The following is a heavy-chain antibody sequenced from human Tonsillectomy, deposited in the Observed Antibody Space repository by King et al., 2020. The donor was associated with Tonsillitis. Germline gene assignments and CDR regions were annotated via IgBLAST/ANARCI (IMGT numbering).Heavy chain of an antibody. V-gene: IGHV3-30-3*01. CDR2: ISYDGSNK. D-gene: IGHD3-22*01. Sequence: VQLVESGGGVVQPGRSLRLSCAASGFTFSSYAMHWVRQAPGKGLEWVAVISYDGSNKYYADSVKGRFTISRDSTKNTLYLQMNSLRAEDAAVYYCARDSFVVYEDSRGSPTPDYYYYGMDVWGQGTTVTVSS. J-gene: IGHJ6*02. CDR1: GFTFSSYA. CDR3: ARDSFVVYEDSRGSPTPDYYYYGMDV.